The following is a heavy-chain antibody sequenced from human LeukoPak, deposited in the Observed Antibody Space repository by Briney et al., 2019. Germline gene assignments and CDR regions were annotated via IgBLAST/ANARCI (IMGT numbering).Heavy chain of an antibody. Sequence: GGSLRLSCAASGFTVSSNYMSWVRQAPGKGLEWLSDIYSGGRTYYQDFAEGRFIISRDTFNTTLLLQMNSLRAEDTAVYYSGRDHRYYGSGSSSNYYGIKVWGQRTTVTVSS. CDR3: GRDHRYYGSGSSSNYYGIKV. J-gene: IGHJ6*02. CDR2: IYSGGRT. V-gene: IGHV3-53*01. D-gene: IGHD3-10*01. CDR1: GFTVSSNY.